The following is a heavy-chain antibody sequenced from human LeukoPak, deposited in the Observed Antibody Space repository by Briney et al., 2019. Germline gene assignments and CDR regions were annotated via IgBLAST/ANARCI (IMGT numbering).Heavy chain of an antibody. J-gene: IGHJ6*02. CDR3: AGNDMFEGAPYGMDA. D-gene: IGHD3-10*02. CDR2: IYSGGST. V-gene: IGHV3-53*01. Sequence: PGGSLRLSCAASGFTVSSNYMSWVRQAPGKGLEWVSVIYSGGSTYYADSVKGRFTISRDNSKNTLYLQMNSLRAEGTAVYYCAGNDMFEGAPYGMDAWGQGTTVTVSS. CDR1: GFTVSSNY.